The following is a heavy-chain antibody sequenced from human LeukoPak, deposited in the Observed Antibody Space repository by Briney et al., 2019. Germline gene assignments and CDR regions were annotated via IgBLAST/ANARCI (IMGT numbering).Heavy chain of an antibody. CDR3: AKDVRGYGMDV. Sequence: GGSQRLSCEASGFTLSIYWMSWVRQAPGKGLEWVANINQDGSEKYYVDSVKGRFTISRDNAKKSLYLQMNSLRTEDTALYYCAKDVRGYGMDVWGQGTTVTVSS. V-gene: IGHV3-7*03. J-gene: IGHJ6*02. CDR2: INQDGSEK. CDR1: GFTLSIYW.